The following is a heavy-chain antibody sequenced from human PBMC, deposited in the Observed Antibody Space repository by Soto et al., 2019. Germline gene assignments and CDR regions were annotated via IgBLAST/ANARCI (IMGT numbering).Heavy chain of an antibody. V-gene: IGHV5-10-1*01. CDR3: ARSLAAAGTSLGYYGMDV. Sequence: GESLKISCKGSGYSFTSYWISWVRQMPGKGLEWMGRIDPSDSYTNYSPSFQGHVTISADKSTSTAYLQWSSLNASDTAMYYCARSLAAAGTSLGYYGMDVWGQGTTVTVSS. D-gene: IGHD6-13*01. J-gene: IGHJ6*02. CDR1: GYSFTSYW. CDR2: IDPSDSYT.